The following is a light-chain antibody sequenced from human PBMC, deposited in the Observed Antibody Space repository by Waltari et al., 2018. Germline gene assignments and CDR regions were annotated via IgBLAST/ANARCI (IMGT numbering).Light chain of an antibody. J-gene: IGKJ1*01. Sequence: DIVMTQSPDSLAVSLGERATINCKSSQSVLYSSNNKNYLAWYQQKPGQPPKRPIYWASTRESGVPDRFSGSGSVTDFTLTISSLQAEDVAVYYCQQYYSTPRTFGQGTKVEIK. CDR2: WAS. V-gene: IGKV4-1*01. CDR3: QQYYSTPRT. CDR1: QSVLYSSNNKNY.